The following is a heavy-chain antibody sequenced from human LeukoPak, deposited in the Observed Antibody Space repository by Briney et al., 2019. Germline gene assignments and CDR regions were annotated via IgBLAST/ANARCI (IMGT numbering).Heavy chain of an antibody. CDR2: ISAYNGNT. Sequence: ASVKVSCKASGYTFTSYGISWVRQAPGQGLEGMGWISAYNGNTNYAQKFQGRVTMTTDTSTSTAYMELRSLRSDDTAVYYCASPPPDCSSTSCYGLFDYWGQGTLVTVSS. D-gene: IGHD2-2*01. J-gene: IGHJ4*02. V-gene: IGHV1-18*01. CDR3: ASPPPDCSSTSCYGLFDY. CDR1: GYTFTSYG.